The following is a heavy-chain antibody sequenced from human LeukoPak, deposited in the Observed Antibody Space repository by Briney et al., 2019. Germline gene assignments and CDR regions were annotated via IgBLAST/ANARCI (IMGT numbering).Heavy chain of an antibody. V-gene: IGHV3-21*01. J-gene: IGHJ3*02. CDR3: ARDHELAYCGGDCYQVAFDI. CDR2: ISSSGSYI. Sequence: PGGSLRLSCAASRFTFSSYSMNWVRQAPGKGLEWVSSISSSGSYIYYADSVKGRFTISRDNAKNSLYLQMNSLRAEDTAVYYCARDHELAYCGGDCYQVAFDIWGQGTMVTVSS. D-gene: IGHD2-21*02. CDR1: RFTFSSYS.